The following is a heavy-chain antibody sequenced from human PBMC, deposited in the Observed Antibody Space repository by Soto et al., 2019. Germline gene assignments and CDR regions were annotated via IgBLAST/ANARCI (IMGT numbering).Heavy chain of an antibody. V-gene: IGHV3-7*01. CDR1: GFTFSSYW. Sequence: EVQLVESGGGLVQPGGSLRLSCAASGFTFSSYWMSWVRQAPGKGLEWVANIKQDGSEKYYVDSVKGRFTISRDNAKNSLYLQMNSLRAEDTAVYDCAREHDLRPHAAAGTIDYWGQGTLVTVSS. CDR2: IKQDGSEK. J-gene: IGHJ4*02. CDR3: AREHDLRPHAAAGTIDY. D-gene: IGHD6-13*01.